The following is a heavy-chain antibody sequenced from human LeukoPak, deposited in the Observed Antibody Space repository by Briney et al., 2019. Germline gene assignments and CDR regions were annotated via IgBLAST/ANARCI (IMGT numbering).Heavy chain of an antibody. D-gene: IGHD3-16*01. Sequence: GGTLRLSCAASGFTFSSYGMSWVRQAPGKGLEWVSAISGSGGSTYYADSVKGRFTISRDNAKNSLYLQMNSLRAEDTAVYYCARDYGDYWGQGTLVTVSS. J-gene: IGHJ4*02. CDR2: ISGSGGST. V-gene: IGHV3-23*01. CDR3: ARDYGDY. CDR1: GFTFSSYG.